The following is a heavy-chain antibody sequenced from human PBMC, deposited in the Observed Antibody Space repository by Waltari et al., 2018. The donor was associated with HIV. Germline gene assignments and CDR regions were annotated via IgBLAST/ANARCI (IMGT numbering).Heavy chain of an antibody. D-gene: IGHD4-17*01. CDR3: AGQDYGEHIDY. CDR2: INYTGTT. V-gene: IGHV4-39*01. Sequence: QLQLQESSPGLVKPSETLSLSCAVSGGCISGSIYYWGWIRQSPGKGLEWKGSINYTGTTYYKKTLKSLVTISVDTAKNRFSLNVRSVTAADTAVYFCAGQDYGEHIDYWGQGTQVTVSS. J-gene: IGHJ4*02. CDR1: GGCISGSIYY.